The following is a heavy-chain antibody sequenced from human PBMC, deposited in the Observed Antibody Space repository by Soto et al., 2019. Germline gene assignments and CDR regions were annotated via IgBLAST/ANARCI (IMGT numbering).Heavy chain of an antibody. CDR2: ISAYNGNT. D-gene: IGHD3-10*01. Sequence: ASVKVSCKASGYTFTSYGISWVRQAPGQGLEWMGWISAYNGNTNYAQKLQGRVTMTTDTSTSTAYMELRSLRSDDTAVYYCARGKERILWFGESPSWYFDLWGRGTLVTVSS. V-gene: IGHV1-18*01. J-gene: IGHJ2*01. CDR3: ARGKERILWFGESPSWYFDL. CDR1: GYTFTSYG.